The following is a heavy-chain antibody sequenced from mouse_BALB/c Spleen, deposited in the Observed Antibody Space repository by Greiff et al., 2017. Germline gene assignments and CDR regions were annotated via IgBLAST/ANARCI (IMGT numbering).Heavy chain of an antibody. CDR3: ARQGGRYYFDY. CDR1: GFTFSSYT. CDR2: ISNGGGST. V-gene: IGHV5-12-2*01. Sequence: EVKLMESGGGLVQPGGSLKLSCAASGFTFSSYTMSWVRQTPEKRLEWVAYISNGGGSTYYPDTVKGRFTISRDNAKNTLYLQMSSLKSEDTAMYYCARQGGRYYFDYWGQGTTLTVSS. J-gene: IGHJ2*01.